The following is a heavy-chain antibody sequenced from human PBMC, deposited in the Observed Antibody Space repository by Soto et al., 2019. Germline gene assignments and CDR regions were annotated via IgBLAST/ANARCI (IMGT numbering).Heavy chain of an antibody. V-gene: IGHV3-21*01. CDR2: ISSSSSYI. CDR1: GFTFSSYS. Sequence: EVQLVESGGGLVKPGGSLRLSCAASGFTFSSYSMNWVRQAPGKGLEWVSSISSSSSYIYYADSVKGRFTISRDNAKNSLYLQMNSLRAEDTAVYYCARDHPVVPAAKEPYWGQGPLVTVSS. D-gene: IGHD2-2*01. J-gene: IGHJ4*02. CDR3: ARDHPVVPAAKEPY.